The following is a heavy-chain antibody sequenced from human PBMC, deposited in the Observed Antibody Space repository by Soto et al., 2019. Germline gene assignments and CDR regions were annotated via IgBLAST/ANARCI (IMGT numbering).Heavy chain of an antibody. V-gene: IGHV4-38-2*01. Sequence: PSETLSLTCAVSGYSISSGYYWGWIRQPPGKGLEWIGSIYHSGSTYYNPSLKSRVTISADTSNNHFSLKLSSVTAADTAVYYCARRGSGHTFDYWGQGTLVTNSS. CDR3: ARRGSGHTFDY. CDR1: GYSISSGYY. D-gene: IGHD3-10*01. CDR2: IYHSGST. J-gene: IGHJ4*01.